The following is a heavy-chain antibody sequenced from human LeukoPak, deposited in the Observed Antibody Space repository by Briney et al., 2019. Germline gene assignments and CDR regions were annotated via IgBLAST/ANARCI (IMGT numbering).Heavy chain of an antibody. D-gene: IGHD6-19*01. CDR3: ARVRGGWFLDY. J-gene: IGHJ4*02. CDR1: GFTFSSYW. Sequence: GGSLRLSCAPSGFTFSSYWMHWVRHVPGKGLVWVSRISTDGNTTGYADSVKGRFTISRDNAKNTLYLQMKSLRDEDTAVYYCARVRGGWFLDYWGQGTLVTVSS. V-gene: IGHV3-74*01. CDR2: ISTDGNTT.